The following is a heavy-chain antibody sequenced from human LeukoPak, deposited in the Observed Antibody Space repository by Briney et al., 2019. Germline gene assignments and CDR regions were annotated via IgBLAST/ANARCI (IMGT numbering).Heavy chain of an antibody. CDR1: GGTFSSYA. CDR3: ARSLSGRRNYYDSSGYSLDC. Sequence: ASVKVSCKASGGTFSSYAISWVRQAPGQGLEWMGRIIPILGIANYAQKFQGRVTITADKSTSTAYMELSSLRSEDTAVYYCARSLSGRRNYYDSSGYSLDCWGQGTLVTVSS. J-gene: IGHJ4*02. CDR2: IIPILGIA. V-gene: IGHV1-69*04. D-gene: IGHD3-22*01.